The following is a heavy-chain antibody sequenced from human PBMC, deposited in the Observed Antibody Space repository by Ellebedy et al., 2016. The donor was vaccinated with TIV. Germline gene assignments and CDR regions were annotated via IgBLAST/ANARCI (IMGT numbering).Heavy chain of an antibody. CDR3: GRASNGWYS. CDR2: IKQDGSDQ. V-gene: IGHV3-7*03. Sequence: PGGSLRLSCAASGFTFSGYWMSWFRQAPGKGLEWLAMIKQDGSDQEYVDSVKGRFTISRDNAKNSLYLQMNSLKVEDTAVYYCGRASNGWYSWGQGTLVTVSS. CDR1: GFTFSGYW. D-gene: IGHD6-19*01. J-gene: IGHJ4*02.